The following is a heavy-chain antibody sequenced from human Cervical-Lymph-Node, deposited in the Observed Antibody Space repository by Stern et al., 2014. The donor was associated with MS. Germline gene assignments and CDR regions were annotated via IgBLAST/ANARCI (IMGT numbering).Heavy chain of an antibody. Sequence: MQLVQSGAEVKKPGESLKISCKGSGYSFTSYWIGWVRQMPGKGLELMGIVHPGDSETRYSPSFQGQVTISVDKSITTAYLQWSSLKASDTAMYFCTSGNSGWLYYFDYWGQGTLVTVSP. CDR3: TSGNSGWLYYFDY. J-gene: IGHJ4*02. D-gene: IGHD6-19*01. CDR2: VHPGDSET. CDR1: GYSFTSYW. V-gene: IGHV5-51*01.